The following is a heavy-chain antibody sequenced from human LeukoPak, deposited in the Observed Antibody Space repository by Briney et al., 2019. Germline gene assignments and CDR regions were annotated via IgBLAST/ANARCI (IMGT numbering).Heavy chain of an antibody. CDR2: IYHSGST. CDR3: AKITTVTLRPSYFDY. CDR1: GGSISSYY. Sequence: SETLSLTCTVPGGSISSYYWGWIRQPPGKGLEWIGSIYHSGSTYYNPSLKSRVTISVDTSKNQFSLKLSSVTAADTAVYYCAKITTVTLRPSYFDYWGQGTLVTVSS. J-gene: IGHJ4*02. D-gene: IGHD4-17*01. V-gene: IGHV4-38-2*02.